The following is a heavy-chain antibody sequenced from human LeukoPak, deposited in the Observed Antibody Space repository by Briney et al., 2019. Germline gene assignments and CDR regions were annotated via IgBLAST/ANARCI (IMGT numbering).Heavy chain of an antibody. CDR2: ISYDGSNK. J-gene: IGHJ4*02. Sequence: PGRSLRLSCAASGFTFSSYGMHWVRQAPGKGLEWVAVISYDGSNKYYADSVKGRFTISRDNSKNTLYLQMNSLRVEDTAVYYCAKDKWEDTAMVPNFDYWGQGTLVTVSS. D-gene: IGHD5-18*01. CDR1: GFTFSSYG. V-gene: IGHV3-30*18. CDR3: AKDKWEDTAMVPNFDY.